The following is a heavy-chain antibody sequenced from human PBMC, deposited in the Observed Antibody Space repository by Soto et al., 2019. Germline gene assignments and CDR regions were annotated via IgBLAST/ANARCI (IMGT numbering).Heavy chain of an antibody. V-gene: IGHV3-23*01. D-gene: IGHD5-12*01. Sequence: EVQLLESGGGLVQPGGSLRLSCAVSGFTFSNYAMSWVRQAPGKGLEWVSVISGSGGSTFYADSVKGRFTISRDNCKKTLHLQMNSLRAEDTAVYYCAKDSGSSGLFDYWGQGTLVAVSS. CDR3: AKDSGSSGLFDY. CDR2: ISGSGGST. J-gene: IGHJ4*02. CDR1: GFTFSNYA.